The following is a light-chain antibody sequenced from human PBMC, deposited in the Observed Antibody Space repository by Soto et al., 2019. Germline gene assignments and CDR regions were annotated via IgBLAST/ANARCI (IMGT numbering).Light chain of an antibody. CDR3: QQYNNWWT. Sequence: EIVMTQSPSTLSVSPGERATLSCRASQSVSNNLAWYQKKPGQAPRLLIYGASTRATGITARFSGSGSGTEFTLTISSLQSEAFAVYYCQQYNNWWTFGQGPRVEIK. CDR1: QSVSNN. J-gene: IGKJ1*01. CDR2: GAS. V-gene: IGKV3-15*01.